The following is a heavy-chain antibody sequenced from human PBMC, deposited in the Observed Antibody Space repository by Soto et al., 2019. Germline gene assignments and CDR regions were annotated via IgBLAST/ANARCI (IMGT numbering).Heavy chain of an antibody. V-gene: IGHV1-69*01. Sequence: QVQLVQSGAEVKKPGSSVKVSCKASGGTFRSYAISWVRQAPGQGLEWMGGIIPIFGTANYAQKFQGRVTITADESTSTAYMELSSLRSEDTAVYYCARVLSDDYVGGSYGFHWFDPWGQGTLVAVCS. D-gene: IGHD3-16*02. CDR2: IIPIFGTA. CDR3: ARVLSDDYVGGSYGFHWFDP. CDR1: GGTFRSYA. J-gene: IGHJ5*02.